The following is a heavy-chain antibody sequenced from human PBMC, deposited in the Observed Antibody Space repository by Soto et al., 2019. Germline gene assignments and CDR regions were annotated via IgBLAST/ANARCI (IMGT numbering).Heavy chain of an antibody. CDR2: ISWNSRSI. J-gene: IGHJ4*02. CDR3: AKAGGSYLYYFDY. CDR1: GFTFDDYV. D-gene: IGHD1-26*01. V-gene: IGHV3-9*01. Sequence: EVQLVESGGGLVQPGGSLRLSCAASGFTFDDYVMHWVRQAPGKGLEWVSGISWNSRSIDYADSVKGRFTISRDNAKNSLYLQMNSLRAEDTAFYYCAKAGGSYLYYFDYWGQGTLVTVSS.